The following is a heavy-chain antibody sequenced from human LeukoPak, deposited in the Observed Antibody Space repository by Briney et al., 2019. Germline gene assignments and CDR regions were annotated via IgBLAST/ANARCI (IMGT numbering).Heavy chain of an antibody. CDR3: ARLLGYCSGGSCYGWFDP. V-gene: IGHV4-39*07. D-gene: IGHD2-15*01. J-gene: IGHJ5*02. Sequence: SETLSLTCTVSGGSISSSGYYWGWIRQPPGKGLEWIGSIYYSGSTYYNPSLKSRVTISVDTSKNQFSLKLSSVTAADTAVYYCARLLGYCSGGSCYGWFDPWGQGTLVTVSS. CDR1: GGSISSSGYY. CDR2: IYYSGST.